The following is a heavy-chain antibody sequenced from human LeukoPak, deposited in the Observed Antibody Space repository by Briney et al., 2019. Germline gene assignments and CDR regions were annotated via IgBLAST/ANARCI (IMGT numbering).Heavy chain of an antibody. D-gene: IGHD3-16*01. Sequence: PGGSLRLFCAASGFSVSRNDMSWVRQAPGKGLAWVSLIYAGGSTRAFYADSVEGRFTGSRHDSKNTLDLQMDGLRPDDTAVYYCLRQGIGDPPRWGPGTLVTVSS. CDR1: GFSVSRND. CDR2: IYAGGSTRA. V-gene: IGHV3-53*04. J-gene: IGHJ4*01. CDR3: LRQGIGDPPR.